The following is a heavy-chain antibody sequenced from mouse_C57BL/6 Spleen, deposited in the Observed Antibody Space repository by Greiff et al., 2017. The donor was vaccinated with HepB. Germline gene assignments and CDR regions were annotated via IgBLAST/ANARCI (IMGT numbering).Heavy chain of an antibody. D-gene: IGHD1-1*01. CDR1: GYTFTSYW. J-gene: IGHJ3*01. Sequence: VQLQQSGAELVKPGASVKLSCKASGYTFTSYWMQWVKQRPGQGLEWIGEIHPSDSYTNYNQKFKGKATLTVDTSSSTAYMQLSSLTSEDSAVYSCARGDGSSPAWFAYWGQGTLVTVSA. V-gene: IGHV1-50*01. CDR3: ARGDGSSPAWFAY. CDR2: IHPSDSYT.